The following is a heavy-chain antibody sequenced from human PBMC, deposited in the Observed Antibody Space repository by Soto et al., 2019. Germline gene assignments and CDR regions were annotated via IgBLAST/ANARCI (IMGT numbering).Heavy chain of an antibody. CDR2: IYYSGST. CDR3: ARVRGYDARYGMDV. J-gene: IGHJ6*02. Sequence: QVQLQESGPGLVKPSETLSLTCTVSGGSISNFYWSWIRQPPGKELEWIGYIYYSGSTYYNPSLKSRVTISVDTSKNQFSLKLSSVTAADTAVYYCARVRGYDARYGMDVWGQGTTVTVSS. CDR1: GGSISNFY. D-gene: IGHD5-12*01. V-gene: IGHV4-59*08.